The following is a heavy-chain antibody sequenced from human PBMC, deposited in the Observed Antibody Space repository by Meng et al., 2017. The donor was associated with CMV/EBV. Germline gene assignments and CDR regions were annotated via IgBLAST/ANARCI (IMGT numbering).Heavy chain of an antibody. J-gene: IGHJ6*02. Sequence: GGSLRLSCAASGFTFSSYSMNWVRQAPGKGLEWVSAIGTAGDTYYPGSVKGRFTISRENAKNSLYLQMNSLRAGDTAVYYCARGSSTSSGGVYYYYGMDVWGQGTTVTVSS. CDR2: IGTAGDT. CDR1: GFTFSSYS. CDR3: ARGSSTSSGGVYYYYGMDV. D-gene: IGHD2-2*01. V-gene: IGHV3-13*01.